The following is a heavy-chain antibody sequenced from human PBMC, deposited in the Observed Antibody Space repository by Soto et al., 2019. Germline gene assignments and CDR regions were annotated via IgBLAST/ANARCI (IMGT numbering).Heavy chain of an antibody. CDR2: INHSGTT. Sequence: QVQLQQWGAGLLKPSETLSLTCAVYGGSFSGHYWSWIRQPPGKGLEWIGEINHSGTTNYNPSLKSRVTISVDTSKNQLSLKLTSVTAADTAVYYCARDRITVFGSYYYYMYVWGKGTTVTVSS. D-gene: IGHD3-3*01. J-gene: IGHJ6*03. CDR3: ARDRITVFGSYYYYMYV. CDR1: GGSFSGHY. V-gene: IGHV4-34*01.